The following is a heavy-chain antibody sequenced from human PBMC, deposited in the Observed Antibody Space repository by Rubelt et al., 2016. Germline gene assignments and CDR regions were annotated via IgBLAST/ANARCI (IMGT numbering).Heavy chain of an antibody. Sequence: FTISRDNSKNTLYLQMNSLRAEDTAVYYCARDLVLAPPPDYWGQGTLVTVSS. V-gene: IGHV3-66*01. J-gene: IGHJ4*02. CDR3: ARDLVLAPPPDY.